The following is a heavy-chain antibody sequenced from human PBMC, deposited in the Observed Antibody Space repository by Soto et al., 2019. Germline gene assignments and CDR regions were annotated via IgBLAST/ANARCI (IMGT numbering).Heavy chain of an antibody. Sequence: QVQVVQSGAEEKKPGASVKVSCKASGYTYNSYSMHWVRQAPGQRLEWMGWINVGNGNTKYSQNFQGRVTINQDTSASTAYMELSSLTSEDTAVYYCAREKWGSGSRWLDPWGQGTLVTVSS. V-gene: IGHV1-3*05. CDR2: INVGNGNT. J-gene: IGHJ5*02. CDR1: GYTYNSYS. D-gene: IGHD6-19*01. CDR3: AREKWGSGSRWLDP.